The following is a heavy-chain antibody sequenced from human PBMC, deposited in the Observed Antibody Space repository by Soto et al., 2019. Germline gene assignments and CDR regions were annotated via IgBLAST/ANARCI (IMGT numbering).Heavy chain of an antibody. CDR3: ARVYWEAVANSRGWPNCIDP. J-gene: IGHJ5*02. V-gene: IGHV4-34*01. CDR1: GGSFSGYY. D-gene: IGHD6-19*01. CDR2: INHSGST. Sequence: SETLSLTCAVYGGSFSGYYWSWIRQPPGKGLEWIGEINHSGSTNYNPSLKSRVTISVDTSKNQFSLKLSSVTAADTAVYYCARVYWEAVANSRGWPNCIDPWGQGTLVTVS.